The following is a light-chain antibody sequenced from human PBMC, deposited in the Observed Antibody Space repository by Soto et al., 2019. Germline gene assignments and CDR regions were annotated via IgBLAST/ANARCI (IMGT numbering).Light chain of an antibody. V-gene: IGKV3-20*01. J-gene: IGKJ1*01. CDR2: SAS. CDR1: QSVSSSY. CDR3: QQYGSSRWT. Sequence: EIVLTQSPGTLSLSPGERATLSCRASQSVSSSYLAWYQQNRGQAPRLLIYSASSRAPGIPDRFGGSGSGTDFTLTISSLEPEDFAVYYCQQYGSSRWTFGQGTKVVIK.